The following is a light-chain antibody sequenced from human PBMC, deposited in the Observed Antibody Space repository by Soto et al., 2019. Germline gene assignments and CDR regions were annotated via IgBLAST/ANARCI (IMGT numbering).Light chain of an antibody. V-gene: IGKV1-6*01. Sequence: AIQITQSPSSLSASVGEIVTITCRASQGIRKDLGWYQQKPGKAPKLLIYAASSLQSGVPSRFSGSGSGTDFTLTISSLQPEDFATYYCLQDYFYPRTFGQGTKVDIK. CDR2: AAS. J-gene: IGKJ1*01. CDR3: LQDYFYPRT. CDR1: QGIRKD.